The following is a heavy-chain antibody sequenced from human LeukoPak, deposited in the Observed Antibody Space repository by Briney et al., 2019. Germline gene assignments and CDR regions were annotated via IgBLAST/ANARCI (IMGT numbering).Heavy chain of an antibody. V-gene: IGHV4-39*01. CDR2: INHSGST. J-gene: IGHJ4*02. Sequence: SETLSLTCTVSGGSISSSTYYWGWIRQPPGKGLEWIGEINHSGSTNYNPSLKSRVTISVDTSKNQFSLKLSSVTAADTAVYYCARHAKYSSSFSYWGQGTLVTVSS. CDR1: GGSISSSTYY. D-gene: IGHD6-6*01. CDR3: ARHAKYSSSFSY.